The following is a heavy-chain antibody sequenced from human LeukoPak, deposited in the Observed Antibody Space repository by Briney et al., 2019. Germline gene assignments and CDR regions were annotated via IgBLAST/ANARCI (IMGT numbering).Heavy chain of an antibody. CDR3: ARDLTVVTQNGAFDI. Sequence: PSQTLSLTCTVSGGSISSGGYYWSWIRQPPGKGLEWIGYIYHSGSTYYNPSLKSRVTISVDRSKNQFSLKLSSVTAADTAVYYCARDLTVVTQNGAFDIWGQGTMVTVSS. V-gene: IGHV4-30-2*01. J-gene: IGHJ3*02. CDR2: IYHSGST. D-gene: IGHD4-23*01. CDR1: GGSISSGGYY.